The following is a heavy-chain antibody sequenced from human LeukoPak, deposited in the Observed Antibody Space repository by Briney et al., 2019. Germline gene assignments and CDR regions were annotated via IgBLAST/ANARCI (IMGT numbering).Heavy chain of an antibody. J-gene: IGHJ3*02. Sequence: SETLSLTCTVSGGSISSYYWSWIRQPAGKGLEWIGRIYASGSTNYNPSLKSRVTMSVDASKNQFSLKLSSVTAADTAVYYCARGGWGPFTTVTTPAFDIWGQGTMVTVSS. CDR2: IYASGST. CDR3: ARGGWGPFTTVTTPAFDI. D-gene: IGHD4-11*01. CDR1: GGSISSYY. V-gene: IGHV4-4*07.